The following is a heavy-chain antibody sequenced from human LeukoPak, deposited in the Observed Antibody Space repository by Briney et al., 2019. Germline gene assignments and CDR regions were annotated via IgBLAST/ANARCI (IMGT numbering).Heavy chain of an antibody. Sequence: GASVKVSCKASGYTFTSFGISWVRQAPGQGLEWMGWISAYNGNTKSAQKFQGRVIMTTDTSTNTAYMELRSLRSDDTAVFYCVRDLRVDTSMIFFDHWRQGTLVTLSS. V-gene: IGHV1-18*01. D-gene: IGHD5-18*01. J-gene: IGHJ4*02. CDR1: GYTFTSFG. CDR3: VRDLRVDTSMIFFDH. CDR2: ISAYNGNT.